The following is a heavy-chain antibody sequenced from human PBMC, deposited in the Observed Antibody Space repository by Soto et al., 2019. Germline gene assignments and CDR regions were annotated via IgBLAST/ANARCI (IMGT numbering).Heavy chain of an antibody. Sequence: QVQLVQSGAEVKKPGSSVKVSCKASGGTFGSYAISWVRQAPGQGLEWMGGIIPIPGTANYAQKFQGRVTIAADESTSTAYMELSSLRSEATAVYYCARSQGSSTSLEIYYYYCYGMDVWGQGTTVTVSS. D-gene: IGHD2-2*01. CDR1: GGTFGSYA. CDR3: ARSQGSSTSLEIYYYYCYGMDV. J-gene: IGHJ6*02. CDR2: IIPIPGTA. V-gene: IGHV1-69*01.